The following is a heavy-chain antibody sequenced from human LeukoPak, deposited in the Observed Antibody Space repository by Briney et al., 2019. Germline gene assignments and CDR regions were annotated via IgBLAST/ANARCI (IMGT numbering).Heavy chain of an antibody. D-gene: IGHD3-10*01. J-gene: IGHJ4*02. CDR1: GGTFSSYA. V-gene: IGHV1-69*04. Sequence: SVKVSCKASGGTFSSYAISWVRQAPGQGLGWMGRIIPILGIANYAQKFQGRVTITADKSTSTAYMELSSLRSEDTAVYYCASLEGSDTLDYWGQGTLVTVSS. CDR2: IIPILGIA. CDR3: ASLEGSDTLDY.